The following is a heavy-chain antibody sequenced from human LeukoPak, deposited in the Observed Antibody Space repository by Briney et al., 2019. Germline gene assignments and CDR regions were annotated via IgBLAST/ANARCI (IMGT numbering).Heavy chain of an antibody. Sequence: PSETLSLTCTVSGGSITSYYWSWIRQPPGKGLEWIGYMYYTGSTNYNPSLKSRVTMSVDTSKNQFSLKLSSVTAADTAVYYCARDRGYSYGHFNWFDPWGQGTLVTVSS. CDR2: MYYTGST. V-gene: IGHV4-59*12. CDR1: GGSITSYY. D-gene: IGHD5-18*01. J-gene: IGHJ5*02. CDR3: ARDRGYSYGHFNWFDP.